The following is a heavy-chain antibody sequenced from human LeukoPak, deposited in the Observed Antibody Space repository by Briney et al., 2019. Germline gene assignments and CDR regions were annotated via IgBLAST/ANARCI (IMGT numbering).Heavy chain of an antibody. V-gene: IGHV6-1*01. CDR1: GDSVSSNSAA. CDR3: ARYYYGSGSANGFDI. CDR2: TYYRSKWEN. J-gene: IGHJ3*02. D-gene: IGHD3-10*01. Sequence: SQTLSLTCDISGDSVSSNSAAWNWIRQSPSRGLEWLGRTYYRSKWENDFAPSVKSRITIDPDTYKNQFSLQSTSVTPEDTAVYYCARYYYGSGSANGFDIWGQGTMVTVSS.